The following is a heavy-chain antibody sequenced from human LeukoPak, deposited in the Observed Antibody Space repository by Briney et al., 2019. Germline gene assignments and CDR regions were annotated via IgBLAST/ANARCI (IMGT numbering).Heavy chain of an antibody. CDR2: INHSGST. Sequence: PSETLSLTCAVYGGSFSGYYWSWIRQPPGKGLEWIGEINHSGSTNYNPSLKSRVTISIDTSKNQFSLKLSSVTAADTAVYYCTSGETSYGFDIWGRGTMVTVSS. J-gene: IGHJ3*02. V-gene: IGHV4-34*01. CDR3: TSGETSYGFDI. CDR1: GGSFSGYY.